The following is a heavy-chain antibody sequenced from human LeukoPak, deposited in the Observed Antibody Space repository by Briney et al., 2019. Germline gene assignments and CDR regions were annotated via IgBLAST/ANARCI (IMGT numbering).Heavy chain of an antibody. CDR2: ISDSGDTT. J-gene: IGHJ5*02. CDR3: ARAGATVSTIWFDP. Sequence: PGGSLRLSCAASGFTFSTYATNWVRQAPGKGLEWVSLISDSGDTTYYADSVKGRFTISRDNSKNTLSLQMNSLRAEDTAVYYCARAGATVSTIWFDPWGQGTLVTVSS. D-gene: IGHD6-25*01. CDR1: GFTFSTYA. V-gene: IGHV3-23*01.